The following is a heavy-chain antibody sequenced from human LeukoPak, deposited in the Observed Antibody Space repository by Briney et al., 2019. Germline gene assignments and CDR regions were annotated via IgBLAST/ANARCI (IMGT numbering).Heavy chain of an antibody. D-gene: IGHD6-19*01. J-gene: IGHJ6*03. CDR2: ISSSGSTI. CDR1: GFTFSDYY. CDR3: ARSSRQGIAVAGAPLAYYYYMDV. Sequence: GGSLRLSCAASGFTFSDYYMSWIRQAPGKGLEWVSYISSSGSTIYYADSVKGRFTISRDNAKNSLYLQMNSLRAEDTAVYYCARSSRQGIAVAGAPLAYYYYMDVWGKGTTVTVSS. V-gene: IGHV3-11*04.